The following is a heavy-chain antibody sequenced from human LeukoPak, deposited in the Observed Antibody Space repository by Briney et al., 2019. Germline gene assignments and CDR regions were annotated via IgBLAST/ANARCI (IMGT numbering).Heavy chain of an antibody. Sequence: GASVKVSCKASGYTFTSYGISWVRQAPGQGLEWMGWISPYNSNTYYAQNLQGRVTMTTDTSTRTAYMELSSLRSEDTAVYYCARDNDSRDPPHFDYWGQGTLVTVSS. CDR1: GYTFTSYG. D-gene: IGHD3-16*01. CDR3: ARDNDSRDPPHFDY. J-gene: IGHJ4*02. CDR2: ISPYNSNT. V-gene: IGHV1-18*01.